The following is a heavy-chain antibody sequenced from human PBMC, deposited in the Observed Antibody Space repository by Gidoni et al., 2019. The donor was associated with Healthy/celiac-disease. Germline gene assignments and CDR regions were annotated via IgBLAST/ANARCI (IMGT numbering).Heavy chain of an antibody. D-gene: IGHD5-18*01. J-gene: IGHJ4*02. CDR3: ARFWDTAMVCDRVSDFDY. Sequence: QLQLQESGPGLVKPSETLSLTCTVSGGSISSSSYYWCWIRQPPGKGLEWIVSIYYSGSTYYNPSLNSRVTISVDTSKNQFSLKLSSVTAADTAVYYCARFWDTAMVCDRVSDFDYWGQGTLVTVSS. V-gene: IGHV4-39*01. CDR2: IYYSGST. CDR1: GGSISSSSYY.